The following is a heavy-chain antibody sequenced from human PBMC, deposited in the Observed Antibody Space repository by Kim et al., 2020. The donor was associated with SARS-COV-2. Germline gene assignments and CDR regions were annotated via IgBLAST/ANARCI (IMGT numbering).Heavy chain of an antibody. CDR3: AKQYGSGSYRPTQRPDWFDP. D-gene: IGHD3-10*01. J-gene: IGHJ5*02. Sequence: GGSLRLSCAASGFTFSSYAMSWVRQAPGKGLEWVSAISGSGGSTYYADSVKGRFTISRDNSKNTLYLQMNSLRAEDTAVYYCAKQYGSGSYRPTQRPDWFDPWGQGTLVTVSS. CDR1: GFTFSSYA. V-gene: IGHV3-23*01. CDR2: ISGSGGST.